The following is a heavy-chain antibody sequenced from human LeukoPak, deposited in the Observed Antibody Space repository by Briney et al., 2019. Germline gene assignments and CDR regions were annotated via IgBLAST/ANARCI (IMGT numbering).Heavy chain of an antibody. CDR2: IYSGDKT. CDR3: ARVELEGYVTD. D-gene: IGHD2-15*01. CDR1: GFTVSSNY. J-gene: IGHJ4*02. V-gene: IGHV3-53*01. Sequence: PGGSLRLSCAASGFTVSSNYMNWVRQAPGKGLEWVSVIYSGDKTYYADSVKSRFTISRDNSKNTLYLQMNSLRAEDTAVYYCARVELEGYVTDWGQGTLVTVSS.